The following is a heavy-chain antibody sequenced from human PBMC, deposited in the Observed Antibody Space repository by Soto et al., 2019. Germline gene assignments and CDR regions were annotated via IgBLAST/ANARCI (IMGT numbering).Heavy chain of an antibody. J-gene: IGHJ4*02. D-gene: IGHD2-15*01. Sequence: PSETLSLTCAVSGGSISSGGYSWSWIRQPPGKGLEWIGYMYHSGSTYYNPSLKSRVTISVDTSKNQFSLRLSSVTATDTAAYYCARQVGYRISYYLDSWGQGTLVTVSS. V-gene: IGHV4-30-2*03. CDR1: GGSISSGGYS. CDR2: MYHSGST. CDR3: ARQVGYRISYYLDS.